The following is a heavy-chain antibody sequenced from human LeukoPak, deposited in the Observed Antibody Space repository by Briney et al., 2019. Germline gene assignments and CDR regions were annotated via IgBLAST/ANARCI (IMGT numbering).Heavy chain of an antibody. D-gene: IGHD6-13*01. V-gene: IGHV3-21*01. J-gene: IGHJ4*02. Sequence: PGGSLRLSCTASGFTFSDCDMNWFRQAPRKGLEWVSSISYRTSHIYYADSVKGRFTISRDNAKNSLYLQMDSLRAEDTAVYFCGRAFPPLRTAAAGDYWGQGTLVTVSS. CDR1: GFTFSDCD. CDR3: GRAFPPLRTAAAGDY. CDR2: ISYRTSHI.